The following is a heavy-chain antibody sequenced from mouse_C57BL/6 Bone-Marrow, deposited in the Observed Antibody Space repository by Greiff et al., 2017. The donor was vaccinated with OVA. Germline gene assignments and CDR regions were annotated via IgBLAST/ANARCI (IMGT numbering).Heavy chain of an antibody. CDR3: AAYTYYYAMDY. J-gene: IGHJ4*01. CDR2: IHPNSGST. CDR1: GYTFTSYW. Sequence: QVHVKQPGAELVKPGASVKLSCKASGYTFTSYWMHWVKQTPGQGLEWIGMIHPNSGSTNYNEKFKSKATLTVDKSSSTAYMQLSSLTSEDSAVYYCAAYTYYYAMDYWGQGTSVTVSS. V-gene: IGHV1-64*01. D-gene: IGHD1-3*01.